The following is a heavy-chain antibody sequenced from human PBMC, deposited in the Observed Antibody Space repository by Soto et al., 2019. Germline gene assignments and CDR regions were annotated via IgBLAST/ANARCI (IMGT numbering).Heavy chain of an antibody. J-gene: IGHJ6*03. D-gene: IGHD4-17*01. V-gene: IGHV3-23*01. Sequence: EVQLLESGGGLVQPGGSLRLSCAASGFTFSSYAMSWVRQAPGKGLEWVSAISGSGGSTYYADSVKGRFTISRDNGKNTLYLQMNSLRAEDTAVYYCANDSGDYSYYYYYYMDVWGKGTTVTVSS. CDR2: ISGSGGST. CDR3: ANDSGDYSYYYYYYMDV. CDR1: GFTFSSYA.